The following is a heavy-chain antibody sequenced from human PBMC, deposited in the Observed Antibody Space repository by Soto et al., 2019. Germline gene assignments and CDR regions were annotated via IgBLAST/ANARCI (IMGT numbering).Heavy chain of an antibody. CDR3: ARSVKKYGDPGAYFDS. D-gene: IGHD4-17*01. CDR1: GGSFSGYY. CDR2: INHSGTT. V-gene: IGHV4-34*01. Sequence: QVQLPQWGAGLLKPSETLSLTCAVYGGSFSGYYWSWIRQPPGKGLEWTGEINHSGTTNYNPSLKSRVTISVDTPKNQFSLKLSSVAAAATAVYYCARSVKKYGDPGAYFDSWGQGTLVTVSS. J-gene: IGHJ4*02.